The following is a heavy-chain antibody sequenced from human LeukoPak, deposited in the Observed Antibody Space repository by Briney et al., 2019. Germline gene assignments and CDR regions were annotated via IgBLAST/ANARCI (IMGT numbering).Heavy chain of an antibody. CDR3: ANLYYCGTGGYESRYFDY. J-gene: IGHJ4*02. Sequence: PGGSLRLSCAASGFTLSSYAMSWVRQAPGKGPERVSAISTSGGRTYYADSVKGRFTISRDKSKHTLSLQMNSLRAEDTAAYYCANLYYCGTGGYESRYFDYWGQGTLVTVSS. CDR1: GFTLSSYA. D-gene: IGHD3-10*01. CDR2: ISTSGGRT. V-gene: IGHV3-23*01.